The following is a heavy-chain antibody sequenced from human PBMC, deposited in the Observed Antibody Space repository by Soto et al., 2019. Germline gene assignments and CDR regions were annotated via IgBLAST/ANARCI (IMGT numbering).Heavy chain of an antibody. CDR1: GYTFTSYG. CDR2: ISAYNGNT. CDR3: ARESIGGYILYYYYGMDV. Sequence: GASVKVSCKASGYTFTSYGISWVRQAPGQGLEWMGWISAYNGNTNYAQKLQGRVTMTTDTSTSTAYMELRSLRSDDTAVYYCARESIGGYILYYYYGMDVWGQGTTVTVSS. V-gene: IGHV1-18*01. J-gene: IGHJ6*02. D-gene: IGHD5-18*01.